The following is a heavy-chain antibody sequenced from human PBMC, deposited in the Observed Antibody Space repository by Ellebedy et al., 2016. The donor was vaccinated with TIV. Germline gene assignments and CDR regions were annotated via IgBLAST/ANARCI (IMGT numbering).Heavy chain of an antibody. J-gene: IGHJ6*02. Sequence: GESLKISCAASGFTFSSYWMHWVRQAPGKGLVWVSRINSDGSSTSYADSVKGRFTISRDNAKNTLYLQMNSLRAEDTAVYYCARGLTVAGTYFYYGMDVWGQGTTVTVSS. CDR3: ARGLTVAGTYFYYGMDV. CDR2: INSDGSST. D-gene: IGHD6-19*01. CDR1: GFTFSSYW. V-gene: IGHV3-74*01.